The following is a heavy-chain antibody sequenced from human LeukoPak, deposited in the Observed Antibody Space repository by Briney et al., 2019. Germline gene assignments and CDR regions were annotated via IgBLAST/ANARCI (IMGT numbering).Heavy chain of an antibody. V-gene: IGHV3-48*04. CDR2: ISSTSRTI. Sequence: GGSLRLSCAASDLTFSSYSMNWVRQAPGKGLQWVSYISSTSRTIYYADSVKGRFTISRDNAKNTLYLQMSSLRAEDTAVYYCARDFLHLGGWGQGTMVTVSS. J-gene: IGHJ3*01. D-gene: IGHD3-16*01. CDR1: DLTFSSYS. CDR3: ARDFLHLGG.